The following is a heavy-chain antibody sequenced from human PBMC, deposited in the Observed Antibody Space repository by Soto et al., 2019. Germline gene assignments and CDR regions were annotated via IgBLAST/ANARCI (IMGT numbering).Heavy chain of an antibody. V-gene: IGHV4-31*03. D-gene: IGHD1-20*01. Sequence: SETLSLTCTVSGGSISSGGYYWSWIRQHPGKGLEWIGYTYYSGSTYYNPSLKSRVTISVDTSKNQFSLKLSSVTAADTAVYYCARGLVGIITGTTYYFDYWGQGTLVTVSS. CDR2: TYYSGST. CDR3: ARGLVGIITGTTYYFDY. CDR1: GGSISSGGYY. J-gene: IGHJ4*02.